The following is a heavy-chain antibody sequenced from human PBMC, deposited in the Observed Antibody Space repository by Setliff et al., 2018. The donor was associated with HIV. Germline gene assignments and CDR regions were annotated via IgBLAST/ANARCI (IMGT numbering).Heavy chain of an antibody. J-gene: IGHJ6*03. CDR2: ISAYNGNT. Sequence: ASVKVSCKASGYTFTDYFMHWVRQAPGQGLEWMGWISAYNGNTNYAQKLQGRVTMTTDTSTSTAYMELRSLRSDDTAVYFCARDLTEVTSTSRRYYYYMAVWGKGTTVTVSS. V-gene: IGHV1-18*04. CDR3: ARDLTEVTSTSRRYYYYMAV. D-gene: IGHD4-17*01. CDR1: GYTFTDYF.